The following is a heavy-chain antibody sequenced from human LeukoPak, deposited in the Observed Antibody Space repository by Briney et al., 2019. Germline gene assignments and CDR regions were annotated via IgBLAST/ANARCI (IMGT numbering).Heavy chain of an antibody. Sequence: SETLTLTCTVSGGSISSYYWSWIRQPPGKGLEWIGYIYYSGSTNYNPSLKSRVTISVDTSKNQFSLKLSSVTAADTAVYYCARGGTTVTPGLLWFDPWGQGTLVTVSS. V-gene: IGHV4-59*01. CDR1: GGSISSYY. J-gene: IGHJ5*02. D-gene: IGHD4-17*01. CDR3: ARGGTTVTPGLLWFDP. CDR2: IYYSGST.